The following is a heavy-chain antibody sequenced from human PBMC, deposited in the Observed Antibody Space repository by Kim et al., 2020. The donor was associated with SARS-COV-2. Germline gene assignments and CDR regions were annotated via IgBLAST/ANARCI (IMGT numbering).Heavy chain of an antibody. D-gene: IGHD3-3*01. Sequence: GGSLRLSCAASGFTFSSYAMHWVRQAPGKGLEWVAVISYDGSNKYYADSVKGRFTISRDNSKNTLYLQMNSLRAEDTAVYYCARGNYDFWSGYLDVWGQGTTVTVSS. J-gene: IGHJ6*02. CDR1: GFTFSSYA. CDR2: ISYDGSNK. CDR3: ARGNYDFWSGYLDV. V-gene: IGHV3-30-3*01.